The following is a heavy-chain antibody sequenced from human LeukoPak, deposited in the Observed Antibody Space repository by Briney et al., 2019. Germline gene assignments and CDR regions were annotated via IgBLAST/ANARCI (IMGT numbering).Heavy chain of an antibody. CDR2: IYINGDT. CDR1: GDSITTYY. Sequence: PSETLSLTCTVSGDSITTYYWSWVRQAPGQGLECLGYIYINGDTNSNPSLKSRGTLSLDTSKNQFSLRLSSVTAADTAVYYCARRARIFDSRGPGKLVTVSS. D-gene: IGHD2/OR15-2a*01. J-gene: IGHJ4*02. V-gene: IGHV4-4*09. CDR3: ARRARIFDS.